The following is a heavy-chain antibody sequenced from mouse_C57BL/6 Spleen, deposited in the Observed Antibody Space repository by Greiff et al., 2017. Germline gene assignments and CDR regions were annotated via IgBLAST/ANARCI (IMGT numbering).Heavy chain of an antibody. Sequence: QVQLKQPGAELVKPGASVKVSCKASGYTFTSYWMHWVKQRPGQGLEWIGRIHPSDSDTNYNQKFKGKATLTVDKSSSTAYMQLSSLTSEDSAVYYCAIGYLGGSSSTYYAMDYWGQGTSVTVSS. V-gene: IGHV1-74*01. CDR1: GYTFTSYW. CDR3: AIGYLGGSSSTYYAMDY. J-gene: IGHJ4*01. CDR2: IHPSDSDT. D-gene: IGHD1-1*01.